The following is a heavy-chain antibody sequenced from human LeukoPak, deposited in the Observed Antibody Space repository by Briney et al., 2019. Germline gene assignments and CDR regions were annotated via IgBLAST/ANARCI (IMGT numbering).Heavy chain of an antibody. D-gene: IGHD3-22*01. CDR1: GFTFSSYG. V-gene: IGHV3-30*03. Sequence: QPGRSLRLSCAASGFTFSSYGMHWVRQAPGKGLEWVAVISYDGSNKYYADSVKGRFTISRDNSKNTLYLQMNSLRAEDTAVYYCARESSGLFDYWGQGTLVTVSS. CDR2: ISYDGSNK. CDR3: ARESSGLFDY. J-gene: IGHJ4*02.